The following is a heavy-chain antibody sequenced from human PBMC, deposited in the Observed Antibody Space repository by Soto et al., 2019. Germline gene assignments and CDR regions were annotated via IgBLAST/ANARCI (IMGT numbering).Heavy chain of an antibody. V-gene: IGHV4-59*01. CDR1: GGSISSYY. J-gene: IGHJ6*03. CDR3: ARGKRSSSWSDTTNYYYYYLDV. D-gene: IGHD6-13*01. CDR2: IYYSGST. Sequence: SETLSLTCTVSGGSISSYYWSWIRQPPGKGLEWIGYIYYSGSTNYNPSLKSRVTISVDTSKNQFSLKLSSVTAADPAVYYCARGKRSSSWSDTTNYYYYYLDVWGKGTTVTVSS.